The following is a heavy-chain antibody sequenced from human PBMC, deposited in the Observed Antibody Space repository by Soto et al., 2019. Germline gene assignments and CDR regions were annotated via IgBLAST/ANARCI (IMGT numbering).Heavy chain of an antibody. CDR1: GVFLSSDAYY. D-gene: IGHD2-8*01. J-gene: IGHJ4*02. Sequence: SETLSLTFGVSGVFLSSDAYYWSWVRQHPGKGLEWFGQIYHTGNTYYNPSLKSRVTISLDTSKSKFSLRLTSVTAADTAAYHCARHRFTGTWSQFAXWGQRTLATDS. CDR2: IYHTGNT. CDR3: ARHRFTGTWSQFAX. V-gene: IGHV4-31*11.